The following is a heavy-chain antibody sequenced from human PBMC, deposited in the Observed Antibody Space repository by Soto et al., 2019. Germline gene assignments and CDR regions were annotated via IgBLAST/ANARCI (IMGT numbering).Heavy chain of an antibody. J-gene: IGHJ6*02. V-gene: IGHV3-23*01. Sequence: EVQLLEFGGGLVQPGGSLRLSCAASGFTFSSYAMTRLRQAPGKGLEWVSVISGTGDTIYYADSVEGRFTISRDNSNSTLSLRMDSLTADDTAVYFCAKDAYYDLSTGTGYYYYGLDVWGQGTTVTVSS. D-gene: IGHD3-9*01. CDR3: AKDAYYDLSTGTGYYYYGLDV. CDR2: ISGTGDTI. CDR1: GFTFSSYA.